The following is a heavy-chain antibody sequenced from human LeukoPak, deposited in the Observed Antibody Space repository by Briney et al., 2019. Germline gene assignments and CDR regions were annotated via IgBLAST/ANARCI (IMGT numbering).Heavy chain of an antibody. CDR2: INHSGST. D-gene: IGHD2-2*01. Sequence: SETLSLTCAVYGGSFSGYYWSWIRQPPGKGLEWIGEINHSGSTNYNPSLKSRVTISVDTSKNQFSLKLSSVTAADTAVYYCAVGYCSSTSCSNWWFDPWGQGTLVTVSS. V-gene: IGHV4-34*01. CDR1: GGSFSGYY. J-gene: IGHJ5*02. CDR3: AVGYCSSTSCSNWWFDP.